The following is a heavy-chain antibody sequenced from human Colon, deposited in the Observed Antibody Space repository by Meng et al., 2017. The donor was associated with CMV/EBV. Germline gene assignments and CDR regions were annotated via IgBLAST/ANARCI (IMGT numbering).Heavy chain of an antibody. CDR2: IHWDDDK. CDR1: GFSLTTTGAG. CDR3: ARHSLTILTD. J-gene: IGHJ4*02. D-gene: IGHD2-8*02. V-gene: IGHV2-5*02. Sequence: PLTESGHRLVQPTQPLPLTCTFSGFSLTTTGAGVAWVRQPPGKAPELLALIHWDDDKRYSPSLKNRLNITKDTSKNQVVLSMTDLDPADTGTFYCARHSLTILTDWGQGALVTV.